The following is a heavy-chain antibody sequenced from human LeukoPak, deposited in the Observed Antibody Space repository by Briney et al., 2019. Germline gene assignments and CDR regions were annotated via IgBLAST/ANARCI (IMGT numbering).Heavy chain of an antibody. CDR3: AVCGYSYGTNWFDP. V-gene: IGHV1-24*01. CDR2: FGPQDGET. CDR1: GYTLTELS. D-gene: IGHD5-18*01. J-gene: IGHJ5*02. Sequence: GASVKVSCKVSGYTLTELSMHWVRQAPGKGLEWMGGFGPQDGETIYAQKFQGRVTVTEDTSTDTAYMEVSSLTSEDTAVYYCAVCGYSYGTNWFDPWGQGTLVTVSS.